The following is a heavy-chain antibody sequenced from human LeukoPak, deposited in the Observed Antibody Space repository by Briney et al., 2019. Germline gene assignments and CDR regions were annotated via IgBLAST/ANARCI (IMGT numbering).Heavy chain of an antibody. CDR3: ARGLNTVTQIMSY. CDR2: LYSDGTT. J-gene: IGHJ4*02. V-gene: IGHV3-66*02. Sequence: PGGSLRLSCAASGFTVSNNFMSWVRQAPAKGLEWVSILYSDGTTRYSDSVKGRFSISRDNSKNTLYLHMSNLRTEDSPIYYCARGLNTVTQIMSYWGQGTLVTVSS. CDR1: GFTVSNNF. D-gene: IGHD4-17*01.